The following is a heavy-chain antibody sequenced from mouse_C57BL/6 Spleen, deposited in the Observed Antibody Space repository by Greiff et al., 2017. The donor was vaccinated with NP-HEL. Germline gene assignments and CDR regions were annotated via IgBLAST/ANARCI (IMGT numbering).Heavy chain of an antibody. CDR3: ARRALDGYYWGY. Sequence: QVQLQQPGAELVKPGASVKISCKASGYAFSSYWMNWVKQRPGKGLEWIGQIYPGDGDTNYNGKFKGKATLTADKSSSTAYMQLRSLTSEDSAVYFCARRALDGYYWGYWGQGTTLTVSS. D-gene: IGHD2-3*01. CDR1: GYAFSSYW. V-gene: IGHV1-80*01. J-gene: IGHJ2*01. CDR2: IYPGDGDT.